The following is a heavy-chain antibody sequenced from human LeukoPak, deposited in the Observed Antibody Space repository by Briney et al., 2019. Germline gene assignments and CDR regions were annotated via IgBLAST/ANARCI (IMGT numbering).Heavy chain of an antibody. Sequence: GRSLRLSCAASGFTFSSYGMHWVRQAPGKGLEWVAVISYDGSNKYYADSVKGRFTISRDNSKNTLYLQMNSLRAEDTAVYYCARDGGAAYGSGSYYKYDYWGQGTLVTVSS. D-gene: IGHD3-10*01. CDR3: ARDGGAAYGSGSYYKYDY. CDR1: GFTFSSYG. CDR2: ISYDGSNK. J-gene: IGHJ4*02. V-gene: IGHV3-30*03.